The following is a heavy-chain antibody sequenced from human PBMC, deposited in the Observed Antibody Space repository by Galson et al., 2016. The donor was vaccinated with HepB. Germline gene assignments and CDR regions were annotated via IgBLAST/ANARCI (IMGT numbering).Heavy chain of an antibody. CDR3: ARHPTRLRFLVN. J-gene: IGHJ4*02. D-gene: IGHD3-3*01. CDR2: IYYTGST. V-gene: IGHV4-59*08. Sequence: SETLSLTCTVSGGSVSSYYWSWLRQPPGKGPEWIGYIYYTGSTDYNPSLKSRVTISVDTSKNQFSLKLTSVTSADTAVYYCARHPTRLRFLVNWGRGTLVTVSS. CDR1: GGSVSSYY.